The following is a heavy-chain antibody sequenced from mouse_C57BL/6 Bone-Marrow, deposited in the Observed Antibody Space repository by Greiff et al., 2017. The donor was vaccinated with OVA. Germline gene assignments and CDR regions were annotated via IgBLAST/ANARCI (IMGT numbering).Heavy chain of an antibody. J-gene: IGHJ1*03. CDR2: MYPGSGNT. CDR3: AITTVSPGYFDV. D-gene: IGHD1-1*01. V-gene: IGHV1-84*01. Sequence: VQLQQSGPELVKPGASGRISCKASGYPFTASYINWGKQRPGQGLGGIGLMYPGSGNTKYKEKFKGKATLTVDTSSSTAYMQLSSLTSEDSAVYFCAITTVSPGYFDVWGTGTTVTVSS. CDR1: GYPFTASY.